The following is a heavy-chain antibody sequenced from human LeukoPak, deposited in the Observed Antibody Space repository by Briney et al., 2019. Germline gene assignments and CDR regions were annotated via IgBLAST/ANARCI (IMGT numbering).Heavy chain of an antibody. CDR3: ARDLPATVTTYYYGMDV. Sequence: GGSLRLSCAASGFTFSSYGMHWVRQAPGKGLEWVAVISKGGTNKYYADSVKGRFTISRDNSKNTLYMQMNSLRPEDTAVYFCARDLPATVTTYYYGMDVWGQGTTVTVSS. J-gene: IGHJ6*02. V-gene: IGHV3-30*03. CDR2: ISKGGTNK. D-gene: IGHD4-11*01. CDR1: GFTFSSYG.